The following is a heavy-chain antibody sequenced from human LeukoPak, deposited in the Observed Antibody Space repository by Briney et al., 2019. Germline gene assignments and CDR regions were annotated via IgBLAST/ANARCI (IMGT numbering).Heavy chain of an antibody. J-gene: IGHJ4*02. CDR2: ISGSGGST. D-gene: IGHD4-23*01. CDR3: AKGFDYGGSVMKADEVDY. Sequence: GGSLRLSCAASGFTFSNYAMSWVRQAPGKGLEWVSAISGSGGSTYYADSVKGRFTISRDNSKNTLYLQMNSLRAEDTAVYYCAKGFDYGGSVMKADEVDYWGQGTLVTVSS. CDR1: GFTFSNYA. V-gene: IGHV3-23*01.